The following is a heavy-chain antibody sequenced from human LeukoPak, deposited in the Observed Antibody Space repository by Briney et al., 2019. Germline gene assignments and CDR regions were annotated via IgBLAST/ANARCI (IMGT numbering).Heavy chain of an antibody. Sequence: ASAKVSCKPSGYTFTSHGIRWGCHAPGQRLERMGWISTNNGNTNNAQTLQGRATTTTDTSTSTAYMDQWTPRSHTTPVYNSARGSGSWIYGRDDAFDIWGEGAMVTVSS. V-gene: IGHV1-18*01. CDR1: GYTFTSHG. J-gene: IGHJ3*02. CDR2: ISTNNGNT. D-gene: IGHD1-7*01. CDR3: ARGSGSWIYGRDDAFDI.